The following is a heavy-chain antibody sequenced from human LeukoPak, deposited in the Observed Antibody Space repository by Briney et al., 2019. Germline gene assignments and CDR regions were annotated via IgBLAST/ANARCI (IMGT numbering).Heavy chain of an antibody. CDR2: ISGSGGST. CDR3: AKGPLLFNLAAPNNWFDP. Sequence: PGGSLRLSCAASGFTFSSYAMSWVRQAPGKGLEWVSAISGSGGSTYYADSVKGRFTISRDNSKNTLYLQMNSLRAEDTAVYYCAKGPLLFNLAAPNNWFDPWGQGTLVTDSS. J-gene: IGHJ5*02. D-gene: IGHD3-3*01. CDR1: GFTFSSYA. V-gene: IGHV3-23*01.